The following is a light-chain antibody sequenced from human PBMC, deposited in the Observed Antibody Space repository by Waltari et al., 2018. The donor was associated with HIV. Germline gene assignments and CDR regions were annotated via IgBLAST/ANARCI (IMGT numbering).Light chain of an antibody. Sequence: QSVLTQPPSASGTPGQRVTISCSGSSSNIGSNYVYWYQQVPGTAPKLLLYRNNQRPSGVPDRCSGSKSGTSASLAISGLRSEDEADYYCASWDDTLTGYVFGTGTKVTVL. V-gene: IGLV1-47*01. CDR2: RNN. J-gene: IGLJ1*01. CDR3: ASWDDTLTGYV. CDR1: SSNIGSNY.